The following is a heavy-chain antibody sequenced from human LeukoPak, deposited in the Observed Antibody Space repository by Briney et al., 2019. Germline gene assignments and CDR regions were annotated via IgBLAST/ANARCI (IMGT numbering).Heavy chain of an antibody. Sequence: GGSLRLSCVASGFIFSRYWMNWVRRTPGKGLEWLTNLSQDGSEKHYADSVEGRFTVSRDNAKNSQYLQMNSLRDEDTGVYYCATQSRSTSWNYWGQGTLVTVSS. CDR3: ATQSRSTSWNY. V-gene: IGHV3-7*01. CDR2: LSQDGSEK. J-gene: IGHJ4*02. D-gene: IGHD1-1*01. CDR1: GFIFSRYW.